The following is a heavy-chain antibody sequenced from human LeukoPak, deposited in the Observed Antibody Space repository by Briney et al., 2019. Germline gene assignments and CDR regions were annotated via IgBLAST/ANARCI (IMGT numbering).Heavy chain of an antibody. CDR3: ASETMSSSWTYDY. CDR2: ISSSSSIK. D-gene: IGHD6-13*01. CDR1: GFTFSNYN. J-gene: IGHJ4*02. Sequence: GRSLRLSCVASGFTFSNYNMNWVRQAPGKGLEWVSYISSSSSIKYYADSVKGRFTISRDNAENSLFLQMISLRDEDTAVYYCASETMSSSWTYDYWGQGTLVTVSS. V-gene: IGHV3-48*02.